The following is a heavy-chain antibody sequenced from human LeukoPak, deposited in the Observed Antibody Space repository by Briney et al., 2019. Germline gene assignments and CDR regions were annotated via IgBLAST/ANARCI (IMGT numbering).Heavy chain of an antibody. Sequence: GGSLRLSCAASGFTFSTYAMSWVRQAPGKGLEWVSAISGTDSPYYGDSVKGRFTISRDNSKNTLYLQMNSLRAEDTAVYYCAKIVAISGRPREGFDYWGQGTLVTVSS. CDR2: ISGTDSP. D-gene: IGHD1-26*01. J-gene: IGHJ4*02. CDR1: GFTFSTYA. CDR3: AKIVAISGRPREGFDY. V-gene: IGHV3-23*01.